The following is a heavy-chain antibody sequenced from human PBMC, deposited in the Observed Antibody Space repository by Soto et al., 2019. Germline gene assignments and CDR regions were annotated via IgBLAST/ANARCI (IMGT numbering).Heavy chain of an antibody. CDR1: GYSISSGYY. D-gene: IGHD2-2*01. V-gene: IGHV4-38-2*01. CDR3: ARGLCSSTSCYFYYYGMDV. J-gene: IGHJ6*02. Sequence: PSETLSLTCAVSGYSISSGYYWGWIRQPPGKGLEWIGNIYHSGSTYYNPSLKSRVTISVDTSKNQFSLKLSSVTAADTAVYYCARGLCSSTSCYFYYYGMDVWGQGTTVTVSS. CDR2: IYHSGST.